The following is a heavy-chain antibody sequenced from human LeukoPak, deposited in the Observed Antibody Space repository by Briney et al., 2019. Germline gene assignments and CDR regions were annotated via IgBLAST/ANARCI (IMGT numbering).Heavy chain of an antibody. D-gene: IGHD6-19*01. J-gene: IGHJ4*02. CDR1: GFTFSSYA. Sequence: GGSLRLSCAASGFTFSSYAMNWVRQAPGKGLEWVSSISSSSSYIYYADSLKGRFTISRDNAKNSLYLQMNSLRAEDTAVYFCARGPVSGWYNYWGQGTLVTVSS. CDR2: ISSSSSYI. CDR3: ARGPVSGWYNY. V-gene: IGHV3-21*01.